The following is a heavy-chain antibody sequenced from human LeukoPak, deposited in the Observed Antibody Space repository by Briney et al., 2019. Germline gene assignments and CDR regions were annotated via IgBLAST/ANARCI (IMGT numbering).Heavy chain of an antibody. Sequence: GGSLRLSCAASGFTFSSYAMSWVRQAPGKGLEWVANIKEDESEKYYVDSVKGRFTISRDNAKNSLYLQMNSLRAEDTAVYYCARDSRVYYDSSSRWFDPWGQGTLVTVSS. CDR1: GFTFSSYA. CDR2: IKEDESEK. J-gene: IGHJ5*02. V-gene: IGHV3-7*01. D-gene: IGHD3-22*01. CDR3: ARDSRVYYDSSSRWFDP.